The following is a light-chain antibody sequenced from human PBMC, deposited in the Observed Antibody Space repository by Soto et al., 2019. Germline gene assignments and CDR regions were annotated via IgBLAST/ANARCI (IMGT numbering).Light chain of an antibody. CDR3: QQYINWPLT. J-gene: IGKJ4*01. CDR1: QSINTW. V-gene: IGKV1-5*01. Sequence: DIQMTQSPSTLSASVGDRATFTCRASQSINTWLAWYQQKPGRAPKLLIYDASSLESGVPSRFRGSGSGTEFTLTISSLQPDDFAVYHCQQYINWPLTFGGGTKVEIK. CDR2: DAS.